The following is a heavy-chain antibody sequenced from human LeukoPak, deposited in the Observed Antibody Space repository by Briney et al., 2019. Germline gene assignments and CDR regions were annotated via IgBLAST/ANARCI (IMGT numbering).Heavy chain of an antibody. J-gene: IGHJ5*02. CDR2: FYTSGST. D-gene: IGHD4-11*01. CDR1: GGSISSGSYY. CDR3: AREGEYSNRLDP. Sequence: PSQTLSLTCTVSGGSISSGSYYWSWIRQPAGKGLEWIGRFYTSGSTDYNPSLKSRVTISIDTSKNQFSLKLSSVTAADTAVYYCAREGEYSNRLDPWGQGTLVTVSS. V-gene: IGHV4-61*02.